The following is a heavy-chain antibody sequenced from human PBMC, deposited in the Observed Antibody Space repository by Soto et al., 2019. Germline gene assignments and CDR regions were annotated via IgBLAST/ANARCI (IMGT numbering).Heavy chain of an antibody. V-gene: IGHV3-15*07. D-gene: IGHD5-18*01. Sequence: GESLKISCAASGFTFSNAWMNWVRQAPGKGLEWVGRIKSKTDGGTTDYAAPVKGRFTISRDDSKNTLYLQMNSLKTEDTAVYYCTTDRRDTAMVKFYYYGMDVWGQGTTVTVSS. CDR2: IKSKTDGGTT. CDR1: GFTFSNAW. J-gene: IGHJ6*02. CDR3: TTDRRDTAMVKFYYYGMDV.